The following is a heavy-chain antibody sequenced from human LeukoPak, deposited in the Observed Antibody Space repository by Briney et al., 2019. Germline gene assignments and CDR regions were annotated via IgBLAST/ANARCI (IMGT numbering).Heavy chain of an antibody. Sequence: SETLSLTCTVSGGSISSGDYYGSWIRQHPGKGLEWIGYIYYSGSTYYNPSLKSRVTISVDTSKNQFSLKLSSVTAADTAVYYCARAVGSSWYYNWFDPWGQGALVTVSS. V-gene: IGHV4-31*03. CDR2: IYYSGST. D-gene: IGHD6-13*01. CDR3: ARAVGSSWYYNWFDP. J-gene: IGHJ5*02. CDR1: GGSISSGDYY.